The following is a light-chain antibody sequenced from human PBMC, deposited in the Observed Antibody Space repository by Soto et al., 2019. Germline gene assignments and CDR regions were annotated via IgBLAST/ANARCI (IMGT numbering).Light chain of an antibody. CDR1: SSIIGSDY. V-gene: IGLV1-51*02. CDR2: ENN. CDR3: AAWDKSLNGGV. J-gene: IGLJ2*01. Sequence: QSVLTQPPSVSAAAGQKVTISCSGSSSIIGSDYVSWYQQLPGTAPKLLIYENNKRPSGIPDRFSGSKSGTSATLGITGLQTGDEADYYCAAWDKSLNGGVFGGGTKLTVL.